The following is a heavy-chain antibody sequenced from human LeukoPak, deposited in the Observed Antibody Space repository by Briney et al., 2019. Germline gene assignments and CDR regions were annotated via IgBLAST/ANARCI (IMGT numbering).Heavy chain of an antibody. V-gene: IGHV3-66*01. CDR3: ARAGILLAAAGTYLVY. CDR2: IYTGGST. CDR1: AFTVSSNY. J-gene: IGHJ4*02. Sequence: PGGSMILSCAASAFTVSSNYMSWVRQAPGKVLEWVAAIYTGGSTYYADSVKGRFTISRDNSKNTLYLQMNSLRAEDTAVYYCARAGILLAAAGTYLVYWGQGTLVTVSS. D-gene: IGHD6-13*01.